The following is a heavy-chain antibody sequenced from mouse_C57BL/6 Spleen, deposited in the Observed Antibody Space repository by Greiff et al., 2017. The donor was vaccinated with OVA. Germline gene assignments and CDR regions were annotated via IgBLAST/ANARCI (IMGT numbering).Heavy chain of an antibody. CDR2: INPGSGGT. Sequence: QVQLQQSGAELVRPGTSVKVSCKASGYAFTNYLIEWVKQRPGQGLEWIGVINPGSGGTNYNEKFKGKATLTADKSSSTAYMQLSSLTSEDSAVYVCARFTTVVAKGYFDYWGQGTTLTVSS. D-gene: IGHD1-1*01. V-gene: IGHV1-54*01. CDR1: GYAFTNYL. J-gene: IGHJ2*01. CDR3: ARFTTVVAKGYFDY.